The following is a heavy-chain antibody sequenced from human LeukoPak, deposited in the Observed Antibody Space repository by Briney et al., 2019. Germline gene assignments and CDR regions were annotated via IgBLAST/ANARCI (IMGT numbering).Heavy chain of an antibody. CDR2: ISTRSGTI. CDR3: ARVGAAAHNGDLDV. Sequence: GGSLRLSCAASGFTFSNYCMNWVRQAPGKGLEWVSYISTRSGTIYYADSVKGRFTISRDNAKNSLYLQMNILRVEDTAVYYCARVGAAAHNGDLDVWGQGTTVTASS. CDR1: GFTFSNYC. D-gene: IGHD6-13*01. V-gene: IGHV3-48*04. J-gene: IGHJ6*02.